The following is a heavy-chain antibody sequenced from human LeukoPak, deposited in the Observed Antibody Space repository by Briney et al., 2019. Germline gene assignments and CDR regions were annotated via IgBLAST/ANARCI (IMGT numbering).Heavy chain of an antibody. CDR2: IYNNVNT. J-gene: IGHJ4*02. CDR3: ACSSSAGPEY. CDR1: GGSISNYY. V-gene: IGHV4-59*08. Sequence: SETLSLTCAVSGGSISNYYWSWIRQPPGKGLEWIGYIYNNVNTDYNPSLKSRVTISVDTSKTQFSLKLRSVTAAGTAVYYCACSSSAGPEYWGQGILVTVSS. D-gene: IGHD6-6*01.